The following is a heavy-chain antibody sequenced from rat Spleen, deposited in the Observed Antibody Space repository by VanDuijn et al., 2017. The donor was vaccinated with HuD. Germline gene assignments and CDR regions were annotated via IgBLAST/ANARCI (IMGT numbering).Heavy chain of an antibody. CDR1: GFTFSDYY. CDR2: ISYDGSST. CDR3: ARHTNYPDY. J-gene: IGHJ2*01. V-gene: IGHV5-29*01. Sequence: EVQLVESDGGLVQPGRSLKLSCAASGFTFSDYYMAWVRQAPTKGLEWVATISYDGSSTYYRDSVKGRFTISRDNAKSTLYLQMDSLRSEDTATYYCARHTNYPDYWGQGVMVTVSS.